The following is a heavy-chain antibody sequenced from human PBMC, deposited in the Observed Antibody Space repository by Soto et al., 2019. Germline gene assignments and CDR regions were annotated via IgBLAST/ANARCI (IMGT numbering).Heavy chain of an antibody. D-gene: IGHD1-1*01. V-gene: IGHV4-30-4*01. CDR3: ARDLWVEPELYYYGMDV. CDR2: IFCSGTT. J-gene: IGHJ6*02. CDR1: GDSISSADYY. Sequence: LSLTCTVSGDSISSADYYWSWIRQTPGKGLEWIGHIFCSGTTYYNPSLKSRLTISVDTSKNHFSLRLTSVTAADTAVYYCARDLWVEPELYYYGMDVWGQGTTVTVSS.